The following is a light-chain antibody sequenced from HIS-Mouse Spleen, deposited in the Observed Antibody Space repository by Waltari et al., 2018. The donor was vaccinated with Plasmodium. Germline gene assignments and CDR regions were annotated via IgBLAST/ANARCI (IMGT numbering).Light chain of an antibody. Sequence: DIQMTQSPSSLSASVGDRVTITCRASQSISSYLNWYQQKPGKAPKLLIYAASRLQSGGPSRFSGSGSGTDFTLTISSLQPEYFATYYCQQSYSTWTFGQGTKVEIK. CDR1: QSISSY. V-gene: IGKV1-39*01. CDR3: QQSYSTWT. J-gene: IGKJ1*01. CDR2: AAS.